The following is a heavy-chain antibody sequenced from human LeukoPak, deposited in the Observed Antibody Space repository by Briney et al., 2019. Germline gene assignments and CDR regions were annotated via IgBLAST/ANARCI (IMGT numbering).Heavy chain of an antibody. V-gene: IGHV3-15*01. J-gene: IGHJ4*02. D-gene: IGHD3-22*01. CDR3: TTDPLVVLDY. Sequence: GGSLRLSCAASGFTFSNAWMSWVRQAPGKGLEWVGRIKSKTDDGTTDYAAPVKGRFTISRDDSKNTLYLQMNSLKTEDTAVYYCTTDPLVVLDYWGQGTLVTVSS. CDR2: IKSKTDDGTT. CDR1: GFTFSNAW.